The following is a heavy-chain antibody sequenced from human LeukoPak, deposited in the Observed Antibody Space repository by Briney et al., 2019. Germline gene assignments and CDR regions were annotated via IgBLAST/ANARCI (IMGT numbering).Heavy chain of an antibody. J-gene: IGHJ2*01. CDR2: LYSGSDT. CDR1: GFTVSTNY. CDR3: ARVGDHFHWYLAL. D-gene: IGHD3-10*01. Sequence: GGSLRLSCAASGFTVSTNYMNWGRQAPGKGLEWVSILYSGSDTYYADSVKGGFTISRDSSKNILSLQMNNLRAEDTAVYYCARVGDHFHWYLALWGRGTLITVSS. V-gene: IGHV3-53*01.